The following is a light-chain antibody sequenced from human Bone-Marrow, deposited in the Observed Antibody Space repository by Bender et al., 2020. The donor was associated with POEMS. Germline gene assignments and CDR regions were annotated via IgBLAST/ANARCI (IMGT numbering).Light chain of an antibody. CDR1: RSDVGRYNF. CDR2: EVS. J-gene: IGLJ2*01. CDR3: AVWDDSLRGVV. Sequence: SALTQPASVSGSPGQSITISCTGTRSDVGRYNFVSWYQQYPGKAPKVMIYEVSKWPSGVPDRFSGSKSGTSASLAISGLRSEDEADYYCAVWDDSLRGVVFGGGTKLTVL. V-gene: IGLV2-14*02.